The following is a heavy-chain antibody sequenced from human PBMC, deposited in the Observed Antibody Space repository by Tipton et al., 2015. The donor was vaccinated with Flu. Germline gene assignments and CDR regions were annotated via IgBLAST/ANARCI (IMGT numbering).Heavy chain of an antibody. CDR1: GFTFDTYA. J-gene: IGHJ4*02. CDR2: ISYDGNIK. V-gene: IGHV3-30*03. CDR3: ARDSGYDYHYVMGV. Sequence: SLRLSFAASGFTFDTYAMHWVRQAPGKGLGWVAVISYDGNIKYYGDSVKGRFAISRDDSRNMLYLQVNSLRAEDTAVYYCARDSGYDYHYVMGVWGQGTLVTVSS. D-gene: IGHD3-10*02.